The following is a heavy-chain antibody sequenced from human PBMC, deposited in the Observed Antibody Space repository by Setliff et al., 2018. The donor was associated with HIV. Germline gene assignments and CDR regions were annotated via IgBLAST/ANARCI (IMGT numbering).Heavy chain of an antibody. CDR1: GCTFTGYY. CDR2: INPHSGDT. V-gene: IGHV1-2*02. D-gene: IGHD3-3*01. CDR3: ARAPTLFGVEYYYYFGMDV. Sequence: ASVKVSCKASGCTFTGYYMHWVRQAPGQGLEWMGWINPHSGDTNYAQKFQDRVTMTRDTSVNIAYMQLSRLRSDDTAVYYCARAPTLFGVEYYYYFGMDVWGQGTTVTVSS. J-gene: IGHJ6*02.